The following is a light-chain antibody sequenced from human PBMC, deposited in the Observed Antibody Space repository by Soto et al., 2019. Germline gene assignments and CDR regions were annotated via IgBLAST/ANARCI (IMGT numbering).Light chain of an antibody. CDR3: CSYAGTYTGV. V-gene: IGLV2-11*01. Sequence: QSALTQPRSVSGSPGQSVTVSCIGTSSDVGGYNSVSWYQEHPGKAPKLMIYDVIKRPSGVPDRFSGSKSGNTASLTISGLLAEDEADYYCCSYAGTYTGVFGTGTKATVL. CDR2: DVI. J-gene: IGLJ1*01. CDR1: SSDVGGYNS.